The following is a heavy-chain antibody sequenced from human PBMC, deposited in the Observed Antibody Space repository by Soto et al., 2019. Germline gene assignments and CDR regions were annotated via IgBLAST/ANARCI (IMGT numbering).Heavy chain of an antibody. J-gene: IGHJ4*02. CDR1: GFSFVSYA. Sequence: GGSLRLACAASGFSFVSYALIWVRQAPGKGLEWVSTISGSDVKTFYADSVKGLFSISRDTSQSTLYLQMNSLRADDTAMYYCARWSYLDYWGQGTRVTVSS. D-gene: IGHD3-3*01. CDR3: ARWSYLDY. V-gene: IGHV3-23*01. CDR2: ISGSDVKT.